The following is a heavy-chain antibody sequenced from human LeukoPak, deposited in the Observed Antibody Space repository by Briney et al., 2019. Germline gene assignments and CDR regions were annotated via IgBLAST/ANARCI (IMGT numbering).Heavy chain of an antibody. J-gene: IGHJ4*02. V-gene: IGHV3-13*01. CDR3: ARSVPGGTGWMGSIDY. CDR2: IGPAGDT. Sequence: PGGSLRLSCATSGFTFNKYDMHWVRRVSGKGLEWVSAIGPAGDTYYAASVRGRFTISRDTAKNSLYLQLNTLRAGDTAIYYCARSVPGGTGWMGSIDYWGQGTPVTVSS. D-gene: IGHD6-19*01. CDR1: GFTFNKYD.